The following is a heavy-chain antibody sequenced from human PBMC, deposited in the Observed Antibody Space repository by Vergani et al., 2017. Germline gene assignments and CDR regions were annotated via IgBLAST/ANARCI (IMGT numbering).Heavy chain of an antibody. Sequence: QVQLQQWGAGLLKPSETLSLTCAVYGGSFSGYYWSWIRQPPGKGLEWIGEINHSGSTYYNPSLKSRVTISVDTSKNQFSLKLSSVTAADTAVYYCASTIYSSSWYGDYWGQGTLVTVSS. CDR3: ASTIYSSSWYGDY. J-gene: IGHJ4*02. CDR2: INHSGST. CDR1: GGSFSGYY. D-gene: IGHD6-13*01. V-gene: IGHV4-34*01.